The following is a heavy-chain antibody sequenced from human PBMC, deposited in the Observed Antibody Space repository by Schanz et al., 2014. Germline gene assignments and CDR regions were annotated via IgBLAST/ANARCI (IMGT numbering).Heavy chain of an antibody. CDR3: ARLYCSTPGCYVSPNGFAKDY. D-gene: IGHD2-2*01. CDR2: INQSGDT. Sequence: QVQLQQWGAGLLKPSETLSLTCAVSGGSFSGYYWSWIRQPPDTGLEWIGEINQSGDTNYNPSLKSRVTISVDTSNNQFSMNISSVTAADTAVYYCARLYCSTPGCYVSPNGFAKDYWGQGTLVTVSS. CDR1: GGSFSGYY. J-gene: IGHJ4*02. V-gene: IGHV4-34*01.